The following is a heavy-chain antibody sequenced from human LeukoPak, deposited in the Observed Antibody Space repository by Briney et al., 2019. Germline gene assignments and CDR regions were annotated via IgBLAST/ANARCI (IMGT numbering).Heavy chain of an antibody. J-gene: IGHJ5*02. D-gene: IGHD6-13*01. CDR1: GFTFSSYS. CDR2: ISSSSSYI. V-gene: IGHV3-21*01. Sequence: PGGSLRLSCAASGFTFSSYSMNWVRQAPGKGLEWVSSISSSSSYIYYADSVKGRFTISRDNAKNSLYLQMNSLRAEDTAVYYCARDGRYSSSRTPGRNWFDPWGQGTLVTVSS. CDR3: ARDGRYSSSRTPGRNWFDP.